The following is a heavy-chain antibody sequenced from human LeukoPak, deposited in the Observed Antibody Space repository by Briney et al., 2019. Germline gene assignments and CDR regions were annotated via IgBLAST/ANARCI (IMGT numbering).Heavy chain of an antibody. CDR2: ISSSGGST. CDR3: AKDSSSWPEYFQH. D-gene: IGHD6-13*01. Sequence: GGSLRLSCAASGFTFSSYAMSWVRQAPGKGLEWVSAISSSGGSTYYADSVKGRFTISRDNSKNTLYLQMNSLRAEDTAVYYCAKDSSSWPEYFQHWGQGTLVTVSS. J-gene: IGHJ1*01. V-gene: IGHV3-23*01. CDR1: GFTFSSYA.